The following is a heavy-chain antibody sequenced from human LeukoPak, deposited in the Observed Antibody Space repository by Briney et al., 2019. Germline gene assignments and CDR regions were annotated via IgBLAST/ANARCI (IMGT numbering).Heavy chain of an antibody. D-gene: IGHD6-13*01. CDR3: ARDIAAAFPDY. Sequence: PGGTLRLSCAVSGGTVSSYYRTWVRQPPGKGLEWVADMYNGGSTDYADSVKGRVAISVDKSQNPLFLQMNSVRVADTAVYYCARDIAAAFPDYWGQGTLVTVSS. J-gene: IGHJ4*02. V-gene: IGHV3-53*01. CDR1: GGTVSSYY. CDR2: MYNGGST.